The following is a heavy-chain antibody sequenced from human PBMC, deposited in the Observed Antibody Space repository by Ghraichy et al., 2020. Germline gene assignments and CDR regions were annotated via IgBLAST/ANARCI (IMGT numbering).Heavy chain of an antibody. Sequence: GGSRRLSCAASGFTFSNYAMSWVRQAPGKGLEWVSVISGTGGSTYYADSVKGRFTISRDNSKNTLSLQMNSLRAEDTAVYYCAKEAGAYGGNSLGYFDYWGQGTLVTVSS. D-gene: IGHD4-23*01. V-gene: IGHV3-23*01. CDR2: ISGTGGST. CDR3: AKEAGAYGGNSLGYFDY. CDR1: GFTFSNYA. J-gene: IGHJ4*02.